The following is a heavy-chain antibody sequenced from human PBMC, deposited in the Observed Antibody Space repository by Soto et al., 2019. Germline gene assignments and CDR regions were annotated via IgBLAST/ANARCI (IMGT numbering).Heavy chain of an antibody. CDR1: GFTFSSYG. CDR3: AKNQWLATYYYYGMDV. CDR2: ISYDGSNK. Sequence: VGSLRLSCAASGFTFSSYGMHWVRQAPGKGLEWVAVISYDGSNKYYADSVKGRFTISRDNSKNTLYLQMNSLRAEDTAVYYCAKNQWLATYYYYGMDVWGQGTTVTVSS. V-gene: IGHV3-30*18. D-gene: IGHD6-19*01. J-gene: IGHJ6*02.